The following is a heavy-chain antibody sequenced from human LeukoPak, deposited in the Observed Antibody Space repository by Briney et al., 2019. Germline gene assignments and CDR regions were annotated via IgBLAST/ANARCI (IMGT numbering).Heavy chain of an antibody. Sequence: SETPSPTRTVSGGPLSSYHWSWIRPPARKGPEGNGRIYSSGSTNYNPSLKSRVTMSVDTSKNQFSLKLSSVTAADTAVYYCARGSRITMIIVADDAFDIWGQGTMVTVSS. CDR3: ARGSRITMIIVADDAFDI. D-gene: IGHD3-22*01. J-gene: IGHJ3*02. CDR1: GGPLSSYH. V-gene: IGHV4-4*07. CDR2: IYSSGST.